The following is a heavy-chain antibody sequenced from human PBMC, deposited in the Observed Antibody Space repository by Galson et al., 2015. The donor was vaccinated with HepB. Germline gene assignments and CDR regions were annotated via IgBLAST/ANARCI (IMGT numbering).Heavy chain of an antibody. CDR3: ARGLTSSWYGIYYFDF. CDR2: INPNSGGT. Sequence: VRQAPGQGLGWMGRINPNSGGTNYAQKFQGRVTMTRDTSISTAYMELSRLRSDDTAVYFCARGLTSSWYGIYYFDFWGQGTLVTVSS. D-gene: IGHD6-13*01. J-gene: IGHJ4*02. V-gene: IGHV1-2*06.